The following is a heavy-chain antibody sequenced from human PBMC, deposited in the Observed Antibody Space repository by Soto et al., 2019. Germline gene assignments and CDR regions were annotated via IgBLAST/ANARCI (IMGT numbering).Heavy chain of an antibody. Sequence: EVQLLESGGGLVQPGGSLRLSCVASGFTFNSYVMSWVRQAPGKGLEWVSAISGGAGTTYYADPVKGRFTVSRDNSKHTLYLQMNSLRAEDTAIYYCAKDNGGTYFPYYFDYWGQGTLVTVSS. V-gene: IGHV3-23*01. J-gene: IGHJ4*02. CDR3: AKDNGGTYFPYYFDY. CDR2: ISGGAGTT. D-gene: IGHD1-26*01. CDR1: GFTFNSYV.